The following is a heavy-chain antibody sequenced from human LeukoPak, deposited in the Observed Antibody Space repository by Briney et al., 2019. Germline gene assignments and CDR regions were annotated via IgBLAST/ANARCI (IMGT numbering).Heavy chain of an antibody. CDR2: ISSSGGTI. CDR1: GFTFSTYS. D-gene: IGHD3-3*01. CDR3: ARPSSVLDMGIIPFDF. Sequence: GGSLRLSCAASGFTFSTYSMNWVRQAPGKGLDWVSHISSSGGTIYYAGSVKGRFTIYRDNAKNSLYLQRNSLRAEDTAFYYCARPSSVLDMGIIPFDFLGQGTLVTVSS. J-gene: IGHJ4*02. V-gene: IGHV3-48*04.